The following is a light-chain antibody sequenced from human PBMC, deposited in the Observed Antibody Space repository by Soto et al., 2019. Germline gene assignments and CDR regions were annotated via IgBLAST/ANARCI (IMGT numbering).Light chain of an antibody. V-gene: IGKV3-15*01. CDR2: GAS. J-gene: IGKJ1*01. Sequence: EIALTQSPGTLSLSPGERATLSCRASQSVSSNLAWYQQKPGQAPGLLIYGASTRATGIPARFSGSGSGTEFTLTISSLQSEDFAVYYCQQYNNWPRTFGQGTKVDIK. CDR3: QQYNNWPRT. CDR1: QSVSSN.